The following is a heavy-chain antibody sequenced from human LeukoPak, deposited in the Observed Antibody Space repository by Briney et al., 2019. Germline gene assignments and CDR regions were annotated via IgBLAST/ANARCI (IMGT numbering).Heavy chain of an antibody. V-gene: IGHV3-30*02. D-gene: IGHD6-13*01. CDR3: AKIPRDTSSWLSDFDY. CDR2: IRYDGVNK. Sequence: GGSLRLSCAASGFTFSSYGMHWVRQPPGKGLEWVAFIRYDGVNKYYADSVKGRFTISRDNSKNTLYLQMNSLRAEDTAVYYCAKIPRDTSSWLSDFDYWGQGTLVTVSS. J-gene: IGHJ4*02. CDR1: GFTFSSYG.